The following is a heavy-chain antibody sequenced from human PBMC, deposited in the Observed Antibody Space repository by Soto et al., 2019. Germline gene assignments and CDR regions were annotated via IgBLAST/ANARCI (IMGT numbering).Heavy chain of an antibody. J-gene: IGHJ4*02. Sequence: QVHLVQSGAEVKKPGASVKVSCQGSGYAFTTYGITWVRQAPGQGLEWMGWISAHNGNTNYAQKLQCRVTGTRDTSTSTSYMELRSLRYDDTAVYYCARGRYGDYWGQGALVTVSS. CDR3: ARGRYGDY. CDR2: ISAHNGNT. CDR1: GYAFTTYG. D-gene: IGHD1-1*01. V-gene: IGHV1-18*01.